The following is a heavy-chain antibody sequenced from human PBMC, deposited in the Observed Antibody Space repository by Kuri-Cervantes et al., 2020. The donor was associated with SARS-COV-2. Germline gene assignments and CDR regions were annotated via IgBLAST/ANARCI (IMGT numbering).Heavy chain of an antibody. CDR3: ARGDSSGWYYYFDY. Sequence: GESLKISCAASGFTFDDYGMSWVRQAPGKGLEWVSAISGSGGSTYYADSVKGRFTISRDNSKNTLYLQMNSLRAEDTAVYYCARGDSSGWYYYFDYWGQGTLVTVSS. CDR1: GFTFDDYG. V-gene: IGHV3-23*01. J-gene: IGHJ4*02. CDR2: ISGSGGST. D-gene: IGHD6-19*01.